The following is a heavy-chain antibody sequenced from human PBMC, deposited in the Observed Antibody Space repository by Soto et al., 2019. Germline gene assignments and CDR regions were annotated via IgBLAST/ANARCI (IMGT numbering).Heavy chain of an antibody. J-gene: IGHJ4*02. CDR3: TSSYSTSSSPDY. D-gene: IGHD6-6*01. Sequence: SETLSLTCTVSGGSISSYYWNWIRQPPGRGLEWIGYVYHSGSTNYNPSLKSRVSMSVDVSRNHFSLTLHSVTAADTAVYFCTSSYSTSSSPDYWGQGTLVTVSS. CDR1: GGSISSYY. V-gene: IGHV4-59*01. CDR2: VYHSGST.